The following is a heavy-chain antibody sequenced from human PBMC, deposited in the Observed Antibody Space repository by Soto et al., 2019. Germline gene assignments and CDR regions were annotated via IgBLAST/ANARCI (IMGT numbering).Heavy chain of an antibody. CDR1: GGTFSIYA. Sequence: ASVKVSCKASGGTFSIYAIIWVRQAPGQGLEWMGGIIPIFGTANYAQKLQGRVTMTTDTSTSTAYMELRSLRSDDTAVYYCARDAVGGYSYGYGYYYGMDVWGQGTTVTSP. D-gene: IGHD5-18*01. V-gene: IGHV1-69*05. CDR2: IIPIFGTA. CDR3: ARDAVGGYSYGYGYYYGMDV. J-gene: IGHJ6*02.